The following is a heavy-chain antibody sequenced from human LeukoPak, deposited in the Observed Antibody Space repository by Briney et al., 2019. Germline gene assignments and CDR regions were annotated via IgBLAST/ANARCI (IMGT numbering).Heavy chain of an antibody. CDR2: ISGFNGNT. V-gene: IGHV1-18*01. J-gene: IGHJ6*03. D-gene: IGHD3-9*01. Sequence: SVKPSSKLAGYTFGNYGIEWVRQPAEDGIEWVGWISGFNGNTNYAQNFHDRVTMTTDTSTTTAYMELRNLRSDDTAVYYCARVYILTGYGYPNYYDYMDVWGKGTTVTISS. CDR3: ARVYILTGYGYPNYYDYMDV. CDR1: GYTFGNYG.